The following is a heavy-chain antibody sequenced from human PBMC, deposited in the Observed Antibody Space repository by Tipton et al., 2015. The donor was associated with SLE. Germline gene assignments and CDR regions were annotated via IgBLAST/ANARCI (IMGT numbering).Heavy chain of an antibody. Sequence: LRLSCTVSGGSISSYYWSWIRQPPGKGLEWIGYIYYSGSTNYNPSLKSRVTISVDTSKNQFSLKLSSVTAADTAVYYCAAQPVAGLWSFDLWGRGTRVTVSS. D-gene: IGHD1-14*01. CDR3: AAQPVAGLWSFDL. CDR2: IYYSGST. V-gene: IGHV4-59*01. CDR1: GGSISSYY. J-gene: IGHJ2*01.